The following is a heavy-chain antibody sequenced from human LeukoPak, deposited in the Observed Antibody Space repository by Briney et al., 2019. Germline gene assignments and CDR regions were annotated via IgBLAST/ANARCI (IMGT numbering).Heavy chain of an antibody. CDR1: GASISSGTDY. CDR2: IYTSGST. J-gene: IGHJ4*02. CDR3: ARESLGPLYYFDY. D-gene: IGHD1-26*01. V-gene: IGHV4-61*02. Sequence: SQTLSLTCNVSGASISSGTDYWSWIRQPAGKGLEWIGRIYTSGSTKYNPSLKSRVTISIDTSKNQFSLKLTSVTAADTTVYYCARESLGPLYYFDYWGQGTLVTVSS.